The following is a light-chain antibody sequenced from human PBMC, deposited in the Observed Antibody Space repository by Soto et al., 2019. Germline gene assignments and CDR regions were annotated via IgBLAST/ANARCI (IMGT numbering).Light chain of an antibody. V-gene: IGLV2-8*01. CDR3: SSYAPPNNVL. CDR2: EVS. CDR1: TSDIGTFNY. Sequence: QSVLTQPPSASGSPGQSVTISCTGTTSDIGTFNYVFWYQQHPGKAPKLMIYEVSKRPSGVPDRFSGSKSGNTASLTVSGLPAEDEADYYCSSYAPPNNVLFGGGTKVTVL. J-gene: IGLJ2*01.